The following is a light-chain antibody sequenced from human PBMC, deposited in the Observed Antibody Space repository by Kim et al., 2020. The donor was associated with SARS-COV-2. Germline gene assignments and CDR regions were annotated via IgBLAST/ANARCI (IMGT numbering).Light chain of an antibody. V-gene: IGKV1-39*01. J-gene: IGKJ5*01. Sequence: SVGARVTITCRASQTIHIYLNWYQQRPGKATKLLIESASSLQSGVPSRFSGGGSGTDFTLTISSVQPEDFATYYCQQSYNTPPITFGQGTRLEIK. CDR3: QQSYNTPPIT. CDR2: SAS. CDR1: QTIHIY.